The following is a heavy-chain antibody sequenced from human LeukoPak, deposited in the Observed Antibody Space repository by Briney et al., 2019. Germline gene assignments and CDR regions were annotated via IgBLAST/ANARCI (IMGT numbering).Heavy chain of an antibody. CDR1: GFTFNTYT. CDR2: ITASSTAI. D-gene: IGHD3-9*01. V-gene: IGHV3-21*01. Sequence: GGSLRLSCAASGFTFNTYTMNWVRQAPGKGLEWVPSITASSTAIYSADSVKGRFTISRDNAKNLLYLQMNSLRAEDTAVYYCARTYYDILTGYNPYFDYWGQGTLVTVSS. CDR3: ARTYYDILTGYNPYFDY. J-gene: IGHJ4*02.